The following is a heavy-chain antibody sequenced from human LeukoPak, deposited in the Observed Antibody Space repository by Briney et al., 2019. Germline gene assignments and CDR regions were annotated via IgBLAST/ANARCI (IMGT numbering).Heavy chain of an antibody. CDR1: GFTFSSYG. Sequence: PGGSLRLSCATSGFTFSSYGMHWVRQAPGKGLEWVAVIWSDGTKKYSVDSVKGLFTISRDNSKNTLYLQMNSLRVEDTAVYYCAREVSTNCAGDCGPDHWGQGTLVTVSS. J-gene: IGHJ5*02. CDR3: AREVSTNCAGDCGPDH. CDR2: IWSDGTKK. D-gene: IGHD2-21*02. V-gene: IGHV3-33*01.